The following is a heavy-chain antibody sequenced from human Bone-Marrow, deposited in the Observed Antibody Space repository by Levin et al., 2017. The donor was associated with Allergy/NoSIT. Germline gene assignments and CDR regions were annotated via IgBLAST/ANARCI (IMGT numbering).Heavy chain of an antibody. CDR3: TRGAFDSNYHFYMDV. Sequence: GESLKISCKASGYTFTRYDINWVRQAIGQGLEWMGWMNPNSGNTGYAPKFQGRVTMTRNTSTAPAFMVLTSLRSEAAAVYYWTRGAFDSNYHFYMDVWGTGTTVTVSS. J-gene: IGHJ6*03. CDR2: MNPNSGNT. CDR1: GYTFTRYD. D-gene: IGHD4-11*01. V-gene: IGHV1-8*01.